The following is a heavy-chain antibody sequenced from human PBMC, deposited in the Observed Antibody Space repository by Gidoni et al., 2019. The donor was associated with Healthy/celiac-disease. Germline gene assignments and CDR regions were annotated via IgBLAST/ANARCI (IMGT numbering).Heavy chain of an antibody. J-gene: IGHJ4*02. CDR2: ISAYNGNT. CDR3: ARVPVVEQLVWDYGSGSYYKRYFDY. CDR1: GYTFTSYG. D-gene: IGHD3-10*01. Sequence: QVQLVQSGAEVKKPGASVKVSCKASGYTFTSYGISWVRQAPGQGLWWMGWISAYNGNTNYAQKLQGRVAMTTDTSTSTAYMELRSLRSDDTAVYYCARVPVVEQLVWDYGSGSYYKRYFDYWGQGTLVTVSS. V-gene: IGHV1-18*01.